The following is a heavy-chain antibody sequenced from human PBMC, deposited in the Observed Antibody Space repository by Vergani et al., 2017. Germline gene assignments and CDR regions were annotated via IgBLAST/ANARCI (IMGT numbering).Heavy chain of an antibody. J-gene: IGHJ4*02. D-gene: IGHD6-13*01. V-gene: IGHV3-21*01. CDR1: GFTFSSYA. Sequence: EVQLLESGGGLVQPGGSLRLSCAASGFTFSSYAMSWVRQAPGKGLEWVSSISSSSSYIYYADSVKGRFTISRDNAKNSLYLQMNSLRAEDTAVYYCARGLGTAAGTDYWGQGTLVTVSS. CDR3: ARGLGTAAGTDY. CDR2: ISSSSSYI.